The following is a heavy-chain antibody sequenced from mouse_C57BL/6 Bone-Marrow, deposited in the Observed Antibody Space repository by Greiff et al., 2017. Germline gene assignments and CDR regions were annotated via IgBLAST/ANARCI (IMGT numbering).Heavy chain of an antibody. CDR1: GYTFTDYN. CDR2: INPNNGGT. J-gene: IGHJ4*01. Sequence: VQLQQSGPELVKPGASVKIPCKASGYTFTDYNMDWVKQSHGKSLEWIGDINPNNGGTIYNQKFKGKATLTVDKSSSTAYMELRSLTSEDTAVYYCARRRGYYDYDATSPYYAMDYWGQGTSVTVSS. V-gene: IGHV1-18*01. CDR3: ARRRGYYDYDATSPYYAMDY. D-gene: IGHD2-4*01.